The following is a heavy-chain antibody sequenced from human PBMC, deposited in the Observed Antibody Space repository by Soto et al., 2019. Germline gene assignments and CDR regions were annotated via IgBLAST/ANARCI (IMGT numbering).Heavy chain of an antibody. Sequence: SETLSLTCAVYGGSFSGYYWSWIRQPPGKGLEWIGEINHSGSTNYNPSLKSRVTISVDASKNQFSLKLSSVTAADTAVYYCARARNPIDYWGQGTLVTVSS. V-gene: IGHV4-34*01. CDR1: GGSFSGYY. CDR2: INHSGST. CDR3: ARARNPIDY. J-gene: IGHJ4*02. D-gene: IGHD1-1*01.